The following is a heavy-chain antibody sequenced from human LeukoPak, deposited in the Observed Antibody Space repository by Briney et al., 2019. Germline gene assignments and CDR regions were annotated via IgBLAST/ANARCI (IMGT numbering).Heavy chain of an antibody. Sequence: ASVTVSFKASGYPFITSEINWVRKAAGQGLQWMGWMDPNRGTTGYAQKFQGRVAMTKNTSISTAYMELSSLRPDDTAVYYCARGLMHSRTSYDYWGQGTLVTVSS. CDR1: GYPFITSE. V-gene: IGHV1-8*02. CDR3: ARGLMHSRTSYDY. J-gene: IGHJ4*02. CDR2: MDPNRGTT. D-gene: IGHD6-13*01.